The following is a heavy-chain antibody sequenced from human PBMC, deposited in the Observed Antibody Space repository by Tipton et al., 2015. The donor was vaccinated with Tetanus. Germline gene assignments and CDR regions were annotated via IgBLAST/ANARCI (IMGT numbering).Heavy chain of an antibody. CDR1: GGSISSGDYY. CDR3: ATRDWKNAFDI. CDR2: IYYSGST. V-gene: IGHV4-30-4*01. J-gene: IGHJ3*02. Sequence: TLSLTCTVSGGSISSGDYYWSWTRQPPGKGLEWIGYIYYSGSTYYNPSLKSRVTISVDTSKNQFSLKLSSVNAAYTAEYYCATRDWKNAFDIWAQGTMGTVPS. D-gene: IGHD1-1*01.